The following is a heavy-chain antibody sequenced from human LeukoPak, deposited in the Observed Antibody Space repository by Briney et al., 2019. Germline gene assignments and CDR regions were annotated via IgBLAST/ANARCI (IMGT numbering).Heavy chain of an antibody. CDR2: IYYSGST. Sequence: PSETLSLTCTVSGGSISNYYWSWLRQPPGKGLEWIGYIYYSGSTNYNPSLKSRVIISVDTSKNQFSLKLSSVAAADTAVYYCARDYGDYFGYWGQGTLVTVSS. D-gene: IGHD4-17*01. V-gene: IGHV4-59*01. CDR3: ARDYGDYFGY. J-gene: IGHJ4*02. CDR1: GGSISNYY.